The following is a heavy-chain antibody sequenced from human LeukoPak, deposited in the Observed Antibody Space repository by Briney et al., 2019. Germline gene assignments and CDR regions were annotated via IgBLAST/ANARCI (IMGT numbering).Heavy chain of an antibody. CDR1: GFTFSSYE. Sequence: GGSLRLSCAASGFTFSSYEMNGVRQAPGKGLEWVSYISSSGSTIYYADSVKGRFTISRDNAKNTLYLQINSLRAEDTAIYYCAKGGMAAKIAYWGQGTLVTVSS. CDR2: ISSSGSTI. D-gene: IGHD5-24*01. V-gene: IGHV3-48*03. J-gene: IGHJ4*02. CDR3: AKGGMAAKIAY.